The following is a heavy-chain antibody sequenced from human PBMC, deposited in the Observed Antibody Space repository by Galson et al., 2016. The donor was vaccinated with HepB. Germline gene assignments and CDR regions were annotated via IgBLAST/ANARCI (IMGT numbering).Heavy chain of an antibody. Sequence: SLRLSCAASGFNFRGYWMSWVRPAPGKGLEWVSGISDSGGNTYFADSVKGRFTISRDNSRNTLYLQMNSLRVEDTAVYYCAKGTTLQVHFGYFDHWGQGTLVTVSS. CDR3: AKGTTLQVHFGYFDH. CDR2: ISDSGGNT. D-gene: IGHD1-1*01. CDR1: GFNFRGYW. J-gene: IGHJ4*02. V-gene: IGHV3-23*01.